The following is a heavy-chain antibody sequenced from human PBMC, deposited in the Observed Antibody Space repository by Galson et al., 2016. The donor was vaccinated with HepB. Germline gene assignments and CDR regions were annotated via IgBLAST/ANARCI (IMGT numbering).Heavy chain of an antibody. D-gene: IGHD1-7*01. Sequence: SLRLSCAASGFTFNSYGMHWVRQAPGKGLEWVAVVFYDGNEKYYADSVKGRFTISRDNSKNTLSLQMNSLSAEDTALYYCAKEEHTTGWTYGDFWGQGTPVTVSS. CDR2: VFYDGNEK. CDR1: GFTFNSYG. CDR3: AKEEHTTGWTYGDF. J-gene: IGHJ4*02. V-gene: IGHV3-30*18.